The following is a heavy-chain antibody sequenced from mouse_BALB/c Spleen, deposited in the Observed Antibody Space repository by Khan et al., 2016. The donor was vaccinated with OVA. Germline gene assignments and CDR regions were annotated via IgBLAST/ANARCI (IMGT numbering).Heavy chain of an antibody. CDR1: GFSLTDYG. Sequence: VELKESGPGLVAPSQSLSITCTVSGFSLTDYGVSWIRQPPGKGLEWLGVIWGGGSTYYNSALKSRLSISKDNSKRQVFLKMNSLQTDDTAMYYCAKHLILYPYYLDYRGQGTTLTVSS. J-gene: IGHJ2*01. V-gene: IGHV2-6-5*01. CDR3: AKHLILYPYYLDY. CDR2: IWGGGST.